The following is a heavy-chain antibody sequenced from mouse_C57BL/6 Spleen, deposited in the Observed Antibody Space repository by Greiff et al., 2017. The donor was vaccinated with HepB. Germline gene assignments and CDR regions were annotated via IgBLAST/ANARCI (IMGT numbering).Heavy chain of an antibody. J-gene: IGHJ3*01. CDR3: ARSIYYGNYGFAY. CDR2: IDPSDSYT. Sequence: QVQLQQSGAELVMPGASVKLSCKASGYTFTSYWMHWVKQRPGQGLEWIGEIDPSDSYTNYNQKFKGKSTLTVDKSSSTAYMQLSSLTSEDSAVYYCARSIYYGNYGFAYWGQGTLVTVSA. V-gene: IGHV1-69*01. D-gene: IGHD2-1*01. CDR1: GYTFTSYW.